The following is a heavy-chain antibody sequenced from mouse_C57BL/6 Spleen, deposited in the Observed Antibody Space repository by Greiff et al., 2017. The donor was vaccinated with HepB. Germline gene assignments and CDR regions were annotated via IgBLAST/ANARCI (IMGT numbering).Heavy chain of an antibody. Sequence: EVQLVESGGGLVQPGGSMKLSCAASGFTFSDAWMDWVRQSPEKGLEWVAEIRNKANNHATYYAESVKGRFTISRDDSKSSVYLQMNSLRAEDTGIYYCNRPYYSTPCGFAYWGQGTLVTVSA. CDR3: NRPYYSTPCGFAY. V-gene: IGHV6-6*01. CDR1: GFTFSDAW. J-gene: IGHJ3*01. D-gene: IGHD2-12*01. CDR2: IRNKANNHAT.